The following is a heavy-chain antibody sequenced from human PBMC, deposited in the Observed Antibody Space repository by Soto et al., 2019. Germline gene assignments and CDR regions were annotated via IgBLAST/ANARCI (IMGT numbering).Heavy chain of an antibody. CDR3: AHMGV. CDR2: MSNDGNNQ. V-gene: IGHV3-30*03. J-gene: IGHJ6*02. CDR1: RFDFTSYG. Sequence: VWSLRLSCAASRFDFTSYGMHWLRQAPGKGLEWVAVMSNDGNNQFYADSVRGRFIISRDNSKNTLYLQMSSLRADDTAVYYCAHMGVWGQGTTVTVS.